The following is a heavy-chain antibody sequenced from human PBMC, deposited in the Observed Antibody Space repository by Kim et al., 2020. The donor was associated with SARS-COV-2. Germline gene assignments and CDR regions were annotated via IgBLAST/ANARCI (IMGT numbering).Heavy chain of an antibody. V-gene: IGHV3-9*01. Sequence: GGSLRLSCAASGFTFDDYAMHWVRQAPGKGLEWVSGISWNSGSIGYADSVKGRFTISRDNAKNSLYLQMNSLRAEDTALYYCAKDGDSYYYYGMDVWGQGTTVTVSS. CDR1: GFTFDDYA. CDR2: ISWNSGSI. J-gene: IGHJ6*02. D-gene: IGHD3-10*01. CDR3: AKDGDSYYYYGMDV.